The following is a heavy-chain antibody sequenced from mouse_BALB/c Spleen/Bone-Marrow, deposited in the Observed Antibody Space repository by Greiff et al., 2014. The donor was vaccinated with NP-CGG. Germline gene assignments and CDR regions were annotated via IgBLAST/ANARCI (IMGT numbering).Heavy chain of an antibody. CDR1: GFDFSRYW. V-gene: IGHV4-1*02. D-gene: IGHD2-3*01. J-gene: IGHJ3*01. Sequence: EVKLEESGGGLVQPGGSLKLSCAASGFDFSRYWMTWVRQAPGKGLEWIGEINPDSSTINYTPSLEDKFIIYRDNAKNTLYPQMSKVRSEDTALYYCAGNGYYGWIAYWGQGTLVTVSA. CDR3: AGNGYYGWIAY. CDR2: INPDSSTI.